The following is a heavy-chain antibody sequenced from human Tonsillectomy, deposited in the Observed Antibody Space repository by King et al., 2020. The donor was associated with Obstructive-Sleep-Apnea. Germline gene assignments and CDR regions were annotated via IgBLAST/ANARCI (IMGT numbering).Heavy chain of an antibody. J-gene: IGHJ4*02. Sequence: VQLVESGGGLVKPGGSLRLSCAASGFTFSSYSMNWVRQAPGKGLEWVSSISSSSSYIYYADSVKGRFTISRDNAKNSLYLQMNSLRAEDTAVYYCARKDYYGSGSYSGHYFDYWGQGTLVTVSS. CDR1: GFTFSSYS. V-gene: IGHV3-21*01. CDR3: ARKDYYGSGSYSGHYFDY. CDR2: ISSSSSYI. D-gene: IGHD3-10*01.